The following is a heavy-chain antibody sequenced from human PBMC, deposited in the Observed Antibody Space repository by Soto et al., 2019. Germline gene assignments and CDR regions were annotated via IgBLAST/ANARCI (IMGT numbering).Heavy chain of an antibody. J-gene: IGHJ4*02. CDR1: GFTFSSYS. V-gene: IGHV3-48*01. D-gene: IGHD2-15*01. Sequence: EVQLVESGGGLVQPGGSLRLSCAASGFTFSSYSMNWVRQAPGKGLEWVSYISSSSSTIYYADSVKSRFTISRDNAKNSLDLQMNGRRGEDSAVYCGARGVAVDYWGQGTLGTVSS. CDR3: ARGVAVDY. CDR2: ISSSSSTI.